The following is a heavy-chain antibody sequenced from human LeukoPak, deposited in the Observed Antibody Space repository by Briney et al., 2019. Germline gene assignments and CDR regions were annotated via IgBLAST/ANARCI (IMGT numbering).Heavy chain of an antibody. Sequence: SETLSLTCAVYGGSFSGYYWSWIRQPPGKGLEWIGEINHSGSTNYNPSLKSRVTISVDTSKNQFSLKLSSVTAADTAVYYCARGESDYFGYWGQGTLVTVSS. J-gene: IGHJ4*02. CDR1: GGSFSGYY. CDR3: ARGESDYFGY. CDR2: INHSGST. V-gene: IGHV4-34*01.